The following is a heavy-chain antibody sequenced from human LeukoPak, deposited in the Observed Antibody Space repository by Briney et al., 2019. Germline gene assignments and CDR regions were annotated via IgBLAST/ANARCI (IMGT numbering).Heavy chain of an antibody. CDR3: GRGAEWEPFDY. Sequence: GASVKVSCKASGYTYTGYYMHWVRQAPGQGLEWTGWINPNSGGTNYAQKFQGRVTMTRDTSISTAYMELSRLRSDDTAVYYCGRGAEWEPFDYWGQGTLVTVSS. CDR2: INPNSGGT. V-gene: IGHV1-2*02. D-gene: IGHD1-26*01. CDR1: GYTYTGYY. J-gene: IGHJ4*02.